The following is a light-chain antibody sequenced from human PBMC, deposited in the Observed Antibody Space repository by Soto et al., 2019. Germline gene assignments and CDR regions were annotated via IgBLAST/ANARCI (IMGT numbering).Light chain of an antibody. J-gene: IGLJ2*01. CDR3: NSYTTVNGLDVI. V-gene: IGLV2-14*01. CDR2: DVT. CDR1: SSDIGAFNY. Sequence: QSVLTQPASVSGSPGQSITISCTGTSSDIGAFNYVSWYQQSPGKAPKLIIYDVTNRPSGVSDRFSGSKSGNTASLTISGLQDEDEADYYCNSYTTVNGLDVIFGGGTKVTVL.